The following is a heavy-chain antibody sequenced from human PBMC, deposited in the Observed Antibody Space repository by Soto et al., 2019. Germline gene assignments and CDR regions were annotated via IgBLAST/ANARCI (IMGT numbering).Heavy chain of an antibody. J-gene: IGHJ5*02. CDR2: IYYNGNT. CDR3: ARGGASSRWLDP. V-gene: IGHV4-59*01. D-gene: IGHD3-10*01. Sequence: SETLSLTCTVSCGSISSYFWSCIRQSPWKGLEWIVYIYYNGNTNCNPSLASRVTISVDTSKTHFSLKLNSVTVADTAVYYCARGGASSRWLDPWGKGTRVTVSS. CDR1: CGSISSYF.